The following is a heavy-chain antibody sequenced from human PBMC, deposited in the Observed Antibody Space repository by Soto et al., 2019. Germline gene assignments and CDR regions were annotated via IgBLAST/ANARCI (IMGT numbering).Heavy chain of an antibody. CDR1: VFDFSGYA. V-gene: IGHV3-23*01. CDR3: AKDPAYDSSGEAPPEGNFDY. D-gene: IGHD3-22*01. J-gene: IGHJ4*02. Sequence: GGSLRLSCAASVFDFSGYAMSWVRQAPGKGLQWVSVITGGGTSTYYAASVKGRFTIARDNSKNTLYLHMNSLRAEDTAVYYCAKDPAYDSSGEAPPEGNFDYWGQGTLVTVSS. CDR2: ITGGGTST.